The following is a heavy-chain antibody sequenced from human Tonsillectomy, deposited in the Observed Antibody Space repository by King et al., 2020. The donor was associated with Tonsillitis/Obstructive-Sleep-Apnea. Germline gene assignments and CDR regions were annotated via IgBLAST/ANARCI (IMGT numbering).Heavy chain of an antibody. V-gene: IGHV3-7*03. D-gene: IGHD3-16*01. CDR3: VRIGGGFDY. J-gene: IGHJ4*02. CDR2: IKQDGGEK. Sequence: VQLVESGGGLVQPGGSLRVSCAASGFIFSDSWMSWVRQAPGKGLEWVANIKQDGGEKYYVESVKGRFTISRDNGKNSLFLQMSSLRAEDTAVYYCVRIGGGFDYRGQGTLVTDAS. CDR1: GFIFSDSW.